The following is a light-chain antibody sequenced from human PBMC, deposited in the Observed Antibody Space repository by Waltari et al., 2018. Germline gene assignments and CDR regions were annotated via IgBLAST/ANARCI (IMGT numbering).Light chain of an antibody. Sequence: EIVMTQSPATLSVSPGERATLSCRASQSVSSKLAWYQQKPGQAPRLLMYGASTRATGIPARVSGSWSGTEFTLTISSLQSEDFAIYYCQQYNKWPRTFGQGTKVAIK. CDR1: QSVSSK. J-gene: IGKJ1*01. CDR2: GAS. V-gene: IGKV3-15*01. CDR3: QQYNKWPRT.